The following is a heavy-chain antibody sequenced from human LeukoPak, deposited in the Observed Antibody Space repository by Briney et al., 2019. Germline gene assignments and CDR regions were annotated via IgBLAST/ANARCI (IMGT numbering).Heavy chain of an antibody. CDR3: ARVPSTWDCSGGSCYSDY. D-gene: IGHD2-15*01. CDR2: IKKNGSEK. Sequence: GGSLRLSCAASGFTFSSYWMSWVRQAPGKGLEWVANIKKNGSEKYYVDSVKGRFTISRDNAKNSLYLQMNSLRAEDTAVYYCARVPSTWDCSGGSCYSDYWGQGTLVTVSS. CDR1: GFTFSSYW. J-gene: IGHJ4*02. V-gene: IGHV3-7*01.